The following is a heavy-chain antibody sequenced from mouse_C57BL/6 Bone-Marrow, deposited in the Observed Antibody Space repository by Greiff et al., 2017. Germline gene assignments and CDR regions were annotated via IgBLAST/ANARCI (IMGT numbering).Heavy chain of an antibody. D-gene: IGHD4-1*01. CDR3: ARVTGYYFDY. CDR2: INPSTGGT. CDR1: GYSFTGYY. J-gene: IGHJ2*01. Sequence: EVQLQQSGPELVKPGASVKISCKASGYSFTGYYMNWVKQSPEKSLEWIGEINPSTGGTTYNQKFKAKATLTVEKSSSTAYMQLKSLTSEDSAVYYCARVTGYYFDYWGQGTTLTVFS. V-gene: IGHV1-42*01.